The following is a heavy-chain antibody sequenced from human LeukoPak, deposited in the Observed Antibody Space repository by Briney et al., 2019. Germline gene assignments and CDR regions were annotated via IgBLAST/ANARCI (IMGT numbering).Heavy chain of an antibody. D-gene: IGHD6-19*01. CDR3: ARLKGYSSAWYPSYYFDY. Sequence: PSETLSLTCAVSGGSISSSNWWSWVRQPPGKGLEWIGEIYHSGSTNYNPSLKSRVTISVDKSKNQFSLKLSSVTAADTAVYYCARLKGYSSAWYPSYYFDYWGQGTLVTVSS. CDR1: GGSISSSNW. V-gene: IGHV4-4*02. J-gene: IGHJ4*02. CDR2: IYHSGST.